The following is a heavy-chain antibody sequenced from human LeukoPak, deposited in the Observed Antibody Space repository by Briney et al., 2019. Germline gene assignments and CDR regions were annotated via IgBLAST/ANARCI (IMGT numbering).Heavy chain of an antibody. CDR3: ARAKSPKKLGIWYYYYYMDV. Sequence: GGSLRLSCAASGFTFSDYYMSWIRQAPGKGLEWVSYISSSGSTIYYADSVKGRFTISRDNAKNSLYLQMNSLRAEDTAVYYCARAKSPKKLGIWYYYYYMDVWGKGTTVTVSS. V-gene: IGHV3-11*04. CDR1: GFTFSDYY. CDR2: ISSSGSTI. D-gene: IGHD7-27*01. J-gene: IGHJ6*03.